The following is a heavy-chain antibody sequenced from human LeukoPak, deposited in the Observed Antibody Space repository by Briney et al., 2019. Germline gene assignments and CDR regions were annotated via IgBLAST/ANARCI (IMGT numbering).Heavy chain of an antibody. CDR3: ATKQWLAPPPDS. D-gene: IGHD6-19*01. CDR1: EFPFTNTW. V-gene: IGHV3-74*01. J-gene: IGHJ4*02. Sequence: PGGPLKLSCEAPEFPFTNTWILWSGKAPGKDLKGVSRINTDGTVTTYADSVKGRFTVSRDNADNTMFLQMNSVRDEDTAVYYCATKQWLAPPPDSWGQGTPVTVSS. CDR2: INTDGTVT.